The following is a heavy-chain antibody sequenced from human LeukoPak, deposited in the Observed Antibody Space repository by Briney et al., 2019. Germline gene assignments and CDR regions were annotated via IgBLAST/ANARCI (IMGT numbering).Heavy chain of an antibody. V-gene: IGHV2-5*02. D-gene: IGHD1-1*01. J-gene: IGHJ4*02. Sequence: SGPTLVKPTQTLTLTCSFSGFSLNANEVGVGWIRQPPGRALEWLAVIYWDDVKRDNPSLRSRPTITKDTSKNQVVLTMTNMDPVDTATYFCAHAYTPSGTWGYFDNWGQGTLVTVSS. CDR3: AHAYTPSGTWGYFDN. CDR2: IYWDDVK. CDR1: GFSLNANEVG.